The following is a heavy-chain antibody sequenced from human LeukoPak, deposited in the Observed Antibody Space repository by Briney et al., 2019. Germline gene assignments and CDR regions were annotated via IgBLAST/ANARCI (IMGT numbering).Heavy chain of an antibody. CDR1: GFTFSNYY. CDR2: IRRDGSEK. V-gene: IGHV3-7*01. Sequence: GESLRLSCAASGFTFSNYYMHWVRQAPGKGPEWVADIRRDGSEKNYMDSLKGRFTISSDNAKNSLYLQMNSLRVEDTAVYYCARGGPPSALDIWGQGTMVTVSS. CDR3: ARGGPPSALDI. J-gene: IGHJ3*02. D-gene: IGHD1-14*01.